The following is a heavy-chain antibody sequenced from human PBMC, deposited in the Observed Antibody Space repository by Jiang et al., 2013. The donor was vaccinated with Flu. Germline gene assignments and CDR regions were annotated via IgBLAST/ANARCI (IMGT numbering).Heavy chain of an antibody. CDR1: GYSISSGYY. D-gene: IGHD6-19*01. CDR3: ARDDTVAGTVPFDY. V-gene: IGHV4-38-2*02. J-gene: IGHJ4*02. Sequence: LLKPSETLSLTCTVSGYSISSGYYWGWIRQPPGKGLEWIGSIYHSGSTYYNPSLKSRVTISVDTSKNQFSLKLSSVTAADTAVYYCARDDTVAGTVPFDYWGQGTLVTVSS. CDR2: IYHSGST.